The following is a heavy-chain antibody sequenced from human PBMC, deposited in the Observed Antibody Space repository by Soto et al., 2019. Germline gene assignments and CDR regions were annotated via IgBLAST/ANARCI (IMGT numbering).Heavy chain of an antibody. V-gene: IGHV1-8*01. J-gene: IGHJ4*02. CDR2: MNPNSGNT. CDR3: AKDPQQLIVYFDY. D-gene: IGHD6-13*01. Sequence: GASVKVSCKASGYTFTSYDINWVRQATGQGLEWMGWMNPNSGNTGYAQKFQGRVTMTRNTSISTAYMELSSLRSEDTAVYYCAKDPQQLIVYFDYWGKGTQVTVPS. CDR1: GYTFTSYD.